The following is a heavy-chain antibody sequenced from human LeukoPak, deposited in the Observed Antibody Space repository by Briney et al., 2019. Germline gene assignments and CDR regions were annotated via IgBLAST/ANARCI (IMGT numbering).Heavy chain of an antibody. CDR3: AARLPLYGMDV. V-gene: IGHV3-33*01. Sequence: PGGSLRLSCAASGFTFSSFGMYWVRQAPGKGLEWVAVIWYDGSNDDYADSVKGRFTISRDNSKNTLYLQMNSLRVEDAAVYYCAARLPLYGMDVWGQGTTVTVSS. D-gene: IGHD2-21*02. CDR2: IWYDGSND. CDR1: GFTFSSFG. J-gene: IGHJ6*02.